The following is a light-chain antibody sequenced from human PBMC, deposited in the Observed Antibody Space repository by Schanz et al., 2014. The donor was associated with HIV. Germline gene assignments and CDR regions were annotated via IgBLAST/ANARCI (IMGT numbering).Light chain of an antibody. CDR1: SSNIGSNA. J-gene: IGLJ3*02. CDR3: ATWDDSLDGWV. V-gene: IGLV1-44*01. CDR2: NTF. Sequence: QSVLTQPPSASGTPGQRVTISCSGGSSNIGSNAVNWYQQLPGTAPRLVIYNTFHRPSGVPDRFSGSQSGTSASLAISGLQSEDESDFFCATWDDSLDGWVFGGGTKLTVL.